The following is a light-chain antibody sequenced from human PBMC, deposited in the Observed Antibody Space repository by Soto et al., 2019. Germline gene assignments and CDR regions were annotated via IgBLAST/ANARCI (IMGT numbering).Light chain of an antibody. CDR2: AAS. J-gene: IGKJ4*01. CDR3: QQTYTSPRT. Sequence: DIQLTQSPSSLSAYVGDTVTITCRARQSINKYVNWYQQKPGKAPELLIYAASTLQTGVPSRFSGSRSGTDFTLTITNLQPEDSAAYHCQQTYTSPRTFGGGTKVEIK. V-gene: IGKV1-39*01. CDR1: QSINKY.